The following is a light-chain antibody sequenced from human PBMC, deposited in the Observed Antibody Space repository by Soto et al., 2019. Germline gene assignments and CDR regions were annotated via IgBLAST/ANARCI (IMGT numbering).Light chain of an antibody. Sequence: QSALTQPASVSGSPGQSITISCTGTSSNVGNYNLVSWYQQHPGKAPKLIIYEDAKRPSGVSNRFSGSKSGNTASLTISGHRAADEADNSCCSSTARTIFGGGTKLTVL. CDR1: SSNVGNYNL. CDR3: CSSTARTI. J-gene: IGLJ2*01. V-gene: IGLV2-23*01. CDR2: EDA.